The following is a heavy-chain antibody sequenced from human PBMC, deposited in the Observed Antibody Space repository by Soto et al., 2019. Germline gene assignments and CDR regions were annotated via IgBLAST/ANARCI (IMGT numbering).Heavy chain of an antibody. J-gene: IGHJ3*02. CDR2: IIPILGIA. D-gene: IGHD3-16*01. CDR3: ARWGANDAFDI. V-gene: IGHV1-69*02. CDR1: GGTFSSYT. Sequence: GASVKVSCKASGGTFSSYTISWVRQAPGQGLEWMGRIIPILGIANYAQKFQGRVTITADKSTSTAYMELSSLRSEDTAVYYCARWGANDAFDIWGQGTMVTVSS.